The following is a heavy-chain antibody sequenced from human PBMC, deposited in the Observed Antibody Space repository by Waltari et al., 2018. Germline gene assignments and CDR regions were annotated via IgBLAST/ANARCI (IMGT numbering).Heavy chain of an antibody. CDR1: GDSMSSNYW. Sequence: QLQLQESGPGLVKPSGTLSLTCAVSGDSMSSNYWWSWVRQPPQKGLEWSGQIYRSGRTTYNPSLESRVTISMDTSNSQFSLKLTSTTAADTAIYYCARDRGRGLYLDSWGQGTLVTVSP. CDR3: ARDRGRGLYLDS. D-gene: IGHD2-15*01. V-gene: IGHV4-4*02. J-gene: IGHJ4*02. CDR2: IYRSGRT.